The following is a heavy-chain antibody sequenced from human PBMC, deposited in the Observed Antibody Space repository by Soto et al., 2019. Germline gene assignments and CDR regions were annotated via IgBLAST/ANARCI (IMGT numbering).Heavy chain of an antibody. Sequence: ASVKVSCKASGYTFTSYGISWVRQAPGQGLEWLGWISGFNGNTNYAQKLQGRVTVTTDTSTSTAFMELTSLRSDDTAVYYCARSDSDSGGHSSWGWFDYWGQGTLVTVSS. CDR3: ARSDSDSGGHSSWGWFDY. D-gene: IGHD3-22*01. CDR1: GYTFTSYG. CDR2: ISGFNGNT. J-gene: IGHJ4*02. V-gene: IGHV1-18*04.